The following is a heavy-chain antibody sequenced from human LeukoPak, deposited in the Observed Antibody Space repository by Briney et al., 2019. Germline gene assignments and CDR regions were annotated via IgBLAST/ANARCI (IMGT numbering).Heavy chain of an antibody. J-gene: IGHJ4*02. D-gene: IGHD4-17*01. CDR1: GYTFTSYD. CDR3: AREDGDYSPGHVGVDY. CDR2: INPNSGGT. V-gene: IGHV1-2*02. Sequence: ASVKVSCKASGYTFTSYDINWVRQAPGQGLEWMGWINPNSGGTNYAQKFQGRVTMTRDTSISTAYMELSRLRSDDTAVYYCAREDGDYSPGHVGVDYWGQGTLVTVSS.